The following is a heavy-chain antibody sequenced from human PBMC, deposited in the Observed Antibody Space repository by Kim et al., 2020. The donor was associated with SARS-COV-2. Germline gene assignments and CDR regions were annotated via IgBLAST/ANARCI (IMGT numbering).Heavy chain of an antibody. V-gene: IGHV3-7*03. Sequence: GGSLRLSCAASGITVSTYWMRWVRQAPGKGLEWVANIKQDGNDTYYVDSVKGRFTISRDNANNTLYLQMNSLRGEDTAVYYCARAREPRVQMSVLRYWGQGTLVTVSS. CDR2: IKQDGNDT. D-gene: IGHD6-6*01. CDR3: ARAREPRVQMSVLRY. J-gene: IGHJ4*02. CDR1: GITVSTYW.